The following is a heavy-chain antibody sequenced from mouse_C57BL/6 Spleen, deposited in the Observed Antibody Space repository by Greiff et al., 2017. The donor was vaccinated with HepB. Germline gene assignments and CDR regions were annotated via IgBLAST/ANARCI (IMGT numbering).Heavy chain of an antibody. CDR1: GYAFSSSW. CDR3: AREAAGYWYFDV. J-gene: IGHJ1*03. CDR2: IYPGDGDT. D-gene: IGHD1-2*01. V-gene: IGHV1-82*01. Sequence: VQLQESGPELVKPGASVKISCKASGYAFSSSWMNWVKQRPGKGLEWIGRIYPGDGDTNYNGKFKGKATLTADKSSSTAYMQLSSLTSEDSAVYFCAREAAGYWYFDVWGTGTTVTVSS.